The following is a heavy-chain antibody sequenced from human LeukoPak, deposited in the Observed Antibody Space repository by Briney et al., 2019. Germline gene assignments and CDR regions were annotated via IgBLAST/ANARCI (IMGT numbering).Heavy chain of an antibody. CDR1: GGTFSSYG. V-gene: IGHV1-18*01. CDR3: ARDQWQQLAFDY. Sequence: ASVKVSCKASGGTFSSYGISWVRQAPGQGLEWMGWISAYNGNTNYAQKLQGRVTMTTDTSTSTAYMELRSLRSDDTAVYYCARDQWQQLAFDYWGQGTLVTVSS. J-gene: IGHJ4*02. CDR2: ISAYNGNT. D-gene: IGHD6-13*01.